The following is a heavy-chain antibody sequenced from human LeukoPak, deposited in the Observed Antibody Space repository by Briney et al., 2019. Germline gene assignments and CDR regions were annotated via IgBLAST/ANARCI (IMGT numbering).Heavy chain of an antibody. CDR3: ARGHHYFVSGSYYNF. V-gene: IGHV1-2*02. D-gene: IGHD3-10*01. CDR1: GYTFTGYY. Sequence: ASVKVSCKASGYTFTGYYIFWLRQAPGQGLEWMGWINPDSGGTNYAQKFQGRVTMTRDTSSSSAYMELSRLTSDDTAVFYCARGHHYFVSGSYYNFWGQGTLVTVSS. CDR2: INPDSGGT. J-gene: IGHJ4*02.